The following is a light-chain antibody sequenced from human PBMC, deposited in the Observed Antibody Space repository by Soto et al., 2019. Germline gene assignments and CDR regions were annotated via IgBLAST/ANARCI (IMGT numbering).Light chain of an antibody. CDR2: DAS. Sequence: DIQMTQSPSSLSAYVGDRVTITCQASQDISNYLNWYQQKPGKAPKLLIYDASNLETGVPSRFSGSGSGTDFTFTISSPQPEDIGTYYCQQYDNPPLTFGGGTKVEIK. CDR3: QQYDNPPLT. CDR1: QDISNY. J-gene: IGKJ4*01. V-gene: IGKV1-33*01.